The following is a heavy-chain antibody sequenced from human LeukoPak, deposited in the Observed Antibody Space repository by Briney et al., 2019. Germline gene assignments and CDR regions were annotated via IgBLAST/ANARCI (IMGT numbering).Heavy chain of an antibody. CDR1: GGSISSSSYY. Sequence: SETLSLTCTVSGGSISSSSYYWGWIRQPPGKGLEWIGSIYYSGSTYYNPSLKSRVTISVDTSKNQFSLKLSSVTAADTAVYYCAREISSGYYYYYMDVWGKGTTVTVSS. V-gene: IGHV4-39*07. CDR3: AREISSGYYYYYMDV. CDR2: IYYSGST. D-gene: IGHD6-6*01. J-gene: IGHJ6*03.